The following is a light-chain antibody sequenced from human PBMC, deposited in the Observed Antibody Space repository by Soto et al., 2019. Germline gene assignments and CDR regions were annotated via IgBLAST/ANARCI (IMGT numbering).Light chain of an antibody. CDR3: YQYNHWAPLT. CDR2: DAA. Sequence: EKATLSCRVSQSGSINLAWYQQKPGQAPRLLIYDAASRATGIPAKFSGSCSRTDDSLIIISCQSYDFAAFYCYQYNHWAPLTFGGGTKVDI. CDR1: QSGSIN. V-gene: IGKV3-15*01. J-gene: IGKJ4*01.